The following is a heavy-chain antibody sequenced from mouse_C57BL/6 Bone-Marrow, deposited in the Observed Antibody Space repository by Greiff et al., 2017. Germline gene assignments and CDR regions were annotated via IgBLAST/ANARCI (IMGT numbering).Heavy chain of an antibody. Sequence: DVKLVESGGGLVKPGGSLKLSCAASGFTFSSYAMSWVRQTPEKRLEWVATISDGGSYTYYPDNVKGRFTISRDNAKNNLYLQMSHLKSEDTAMYYCARGIYYWYFDVWGTGTTVTVSS. V-gene: IGHV5-4*03. CDR2: ISDGGSYT. CDR1: GFTFSSYA. CDR3: ARGIYYWYFDV. J-gene: IGHJ1*03. D-gene: IGHD1-1*01.